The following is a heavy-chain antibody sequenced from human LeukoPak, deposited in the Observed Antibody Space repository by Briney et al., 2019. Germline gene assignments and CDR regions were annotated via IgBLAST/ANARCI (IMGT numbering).Heavy chain of an antibody. Sequence: GGSLRLSCAASGFSFNNYAMSWVRQAPGKGLEWASTVSGTGYSTDYANSVKGRFTISRDNSKNTLYLQMSSLRADDTAVYYCAKHDYSNYLGYWGQGTLVTVSS. J-gene: IGHJ4*02. CDR3: AKHDYSNYLGY. CDR2: VSGTGYST. V-gene: IGHV3-23*01. CDR1: GFSFNNYA. D-gene: IGHD4-11*01.